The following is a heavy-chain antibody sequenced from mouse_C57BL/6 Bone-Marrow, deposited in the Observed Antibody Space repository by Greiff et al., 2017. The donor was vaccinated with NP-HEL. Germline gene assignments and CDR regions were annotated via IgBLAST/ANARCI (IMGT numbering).Heavy chain of an antibody. D-gene: IGHD2-5*01. Sequence: EVQVVESGGDLVKPGGSLKLSCAASGFTFSSYGMSWVRQTPDKRLEWVATISSGGSYTYYPDSVKGRFTISRDNAKNTLYLQMSSLKSEDTAMYYCARHVYSNLRAMDYWGQGTSVTVSS. CDR3: ARHVYSNLRAMDY. CDR2: ISSGGSYT. CDR1: GFTFSSYG. J-gene: IGHJ4*01. V-gene: IGHV5-6*01.